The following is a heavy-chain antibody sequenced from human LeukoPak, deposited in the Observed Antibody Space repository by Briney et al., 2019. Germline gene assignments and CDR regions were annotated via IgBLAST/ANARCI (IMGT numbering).Heavy chain of an antibody. CDR3: SRGRGVVGDPWDGFDI. Sequence: ASVKVSCKASGYILTSYDINWVRQATGHGLEWMEWVSPNSGDTGYAQKFQGRVTMTRDIAISTVYLELSRLRAEDTGVYYCSRGRGVVGDPWDGFDIWGQGTMVTVSS. CDR1: GYILTSYD. CDR2: VSPNSGDT. J-gene: IGHJ3*02. D-gene: IGHD2-21*01. V-gene: IGHV1-8*01.